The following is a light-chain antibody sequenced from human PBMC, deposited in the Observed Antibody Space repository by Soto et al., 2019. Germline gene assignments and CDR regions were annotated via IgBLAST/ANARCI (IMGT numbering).Light chain of an antibody. CDR1: QSISRY. V-gene: IGKV1-39*01. J-gene: IGKJ1*01. Sequence: DIQMTQSPSPLSASVGDRITITCRTSQSISRYLNWYQHKPGKAPKLLINAASSLERGVPSRFSGGGSGTDFTLNISSLQPDDFATYYCQQNYRATPWTVGQGTKVDIK. CDR3: QQNYRATPWT. CDR2: AAS.